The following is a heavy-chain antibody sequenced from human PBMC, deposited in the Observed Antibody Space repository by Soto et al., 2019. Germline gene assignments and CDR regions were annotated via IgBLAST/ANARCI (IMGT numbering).Heavy chain of an antibody. CDR1: GFTFSDYY. D-gene: IGHD6-13*01. CDR2: ISSSSSYT. V-gene: IGHV3-11*06. J-gene: IGHJ6*02. CDR3: AREAAWVYPYYYYGMDV. Sequence: PGGSLRLSCAASGFTFSDYYMSWIRQAPGKGLEWVSYISSSSSYTNYADSVKGRFTISRDNAKNSLYLQMNSLRAEDTAVYYCAREAAWVYPYYYYGMDVWGQGTTVTVSS.